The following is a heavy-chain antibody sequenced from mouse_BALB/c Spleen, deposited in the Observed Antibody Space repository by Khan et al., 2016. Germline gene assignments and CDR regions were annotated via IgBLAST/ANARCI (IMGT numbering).Heavy chain of an antibody. Sequence: QVQLQQSGAELVRPGSSVKISCKASGYAFSTYWMNWVKQRPGQGLEWIGHIYTGDGDTNYNGNFKYKATLTADKSSNTDYMQLSSLTSEDSSFYFCARGVAPDYWGQDTTLTVSS. D-gene: IGHD1-1*02. CDR1: GYAFSTYW. CDR2: IYTGDGDT. CDR3: ARGVAPDY. J-gene: IGHJ2*01. V-gene: IGHV1-80*01.